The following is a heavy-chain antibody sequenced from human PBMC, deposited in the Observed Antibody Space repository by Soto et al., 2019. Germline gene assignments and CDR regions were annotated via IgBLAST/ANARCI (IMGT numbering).Heavy chain of an antibody. CDR1: GYRFTTYW. CDR3: ARHLGVTVAGTRWYFDL. Sequence: GESLKISCEASGYRFTTYWIGWVRQMPGKGLEWMGIIYPGDSETRYNPSFQGHVTISADKSNNTAYLQWSSLKASDTATYYCARHLGVTVAGTRWYFDLWGRGTLVTVSS. D-gene: IGHD6-19*01. CDR2: IYPGDSET. V-gene: IGHV5-51*01. J-gene: IGHJ2*01.